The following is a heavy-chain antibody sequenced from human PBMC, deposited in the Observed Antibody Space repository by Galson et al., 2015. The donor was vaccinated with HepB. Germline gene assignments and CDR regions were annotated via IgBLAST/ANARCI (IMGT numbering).Heavy chain of an antibody. Sequence: SLRLSCAASGFTFSNAWMSWVRQAPGKGLEWVGRIKSKTDGGTTDYAAPVKGRFTISRDDSKNTLYLQMNSLKTEDTAVYYCTTPLTMVRGVIVYWGQGTLVTVSS. CDR2: IKSKTDGGTT. J-gene: IGHJ4*02. CDR1: GFTFSNAW. V-gene: IGHV3-15*01. D-gene: IGHD3-10*01. CDR3: TTPLTMVRGVIVY.